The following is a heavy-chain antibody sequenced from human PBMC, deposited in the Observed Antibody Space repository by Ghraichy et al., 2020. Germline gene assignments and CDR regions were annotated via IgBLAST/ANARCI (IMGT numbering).Heavy chain of an antibody. Sequence: SETLSLTCTVSGGSISSYYWSWIRQPPGKGLEWIGYIYYSGSTNYNPSLKSRVTISVETSKNQFSLKLSSMTAADTAVYYCARCSGYGSGSYTVPDAFDICGQGTMVIVSS. D-gene: IGHD3-10*01. CDR3: ARCSGYGSGSYTVPDAFDI. V-gene: IGHV4-59*01. J-gene: IGHJ3*02. CDR2: IYYSGST. CDR1: GGSISSYY.